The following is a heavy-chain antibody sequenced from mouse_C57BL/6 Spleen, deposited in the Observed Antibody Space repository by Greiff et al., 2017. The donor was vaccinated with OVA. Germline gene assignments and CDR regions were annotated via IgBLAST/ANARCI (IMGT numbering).Heavy chain of an antibody. J-gene: IGHJ4*01. D-gene: IGHD2-2*01. V-gene: IGHV1-9*01. CDR1: GYTFTGYW. CDR2: ILPGSGST. CDR3: AISWIRQGRAMDY. Sequence: VQLQQSGAELMQPGASVKLSCKATGYTFTGYWIEWVKQRPGHGLEWIGEILPGSGSTNYNEKFKGKATFAADTSSNTAYMQLSSLTTENSAIDYCAISWIRQGRAMDYWGQGTSVTVSS.